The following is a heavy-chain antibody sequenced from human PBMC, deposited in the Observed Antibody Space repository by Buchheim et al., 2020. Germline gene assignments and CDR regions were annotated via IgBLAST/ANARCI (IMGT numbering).Heavy chain of an antibody. V-gene: IGHV4-39*01. J-gene: IGHJ4*02. Sequence: QLQLQESGPGLVKPSETLSLTCTVSGGSISSSSYYWGWIRQPPGKGLEWIGSIYYSGSTYYNPSLKSRVTISVDTSKNQFSLKLSSVTAADTAVYYCASLPIAVAGTVMKGFDYWGQGTL. CDR2: IYYSGST. CDR1: GGSISSSSYY. CDR3: ASLPIAVAGTVMKGFDY. D-gene: IGHD6-19*01.